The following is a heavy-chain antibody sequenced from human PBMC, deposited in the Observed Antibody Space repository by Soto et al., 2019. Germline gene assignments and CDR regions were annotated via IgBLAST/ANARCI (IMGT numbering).Heavy chain of an antibody. Sequence: EVQLVESGGGLVQPGGSLRLSCAASGFTFSDHYMDWVRQAPGKGLEWVGRSRNKAKSYTTEYAASVKGRFTSSRDNSENSLYLQMYSLKTKDTAVYSCVSATYNKSGNLDYWGQGTLVTVSS. J-gene: IGHJ4*02. D-gene: IGHD1-20*01. CDR1: GFTFSDHY. CDR2: SRNKAKSYTT. CDR3: VSATYNKSGNLDY. V-gene: IGHV3-72*01.